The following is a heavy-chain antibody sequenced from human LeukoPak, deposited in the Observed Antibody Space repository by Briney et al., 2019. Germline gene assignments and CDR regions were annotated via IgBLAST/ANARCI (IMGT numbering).Heavy chain of an antibody. J-gene: IGHJ2*01. CDR1: GGSISSYY. V-gene: IGHV4-59*12. D-gene: IGHD5-18*01. CDR3: ARDSTVQLWSSYWYFDL. CDR2: IYHSGST. Sequence: PSETLSLTCTVSGGSISSYYWGWIRQPPGKGLEWIGHIYHSGSTYYNPSLKSRVTISVDTSKNQFSLKLSSVTAADTAVYYCARDSTVQLWSSYWYFDLWGRGTLVTVSS.